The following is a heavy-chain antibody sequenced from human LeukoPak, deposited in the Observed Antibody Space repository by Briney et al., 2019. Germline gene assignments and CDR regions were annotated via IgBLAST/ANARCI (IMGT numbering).Heavy chain of an antibody. Sequence: SETLSLTCSVSGGSVSNYYWSWIRQPPGKGLEWIGYVYYTGSTNYNPSLKSRVTMFEDKSKNQFSLRLYSVTVADTAVYYCARHFAYSSSSYFDHWGQGPLVTVSS. CDR1: GGSVSNYY. J-gene: IGHJ4*02. D-gene: IGHD6-6*01. CDR3: ARHFAYSSSSYFDH. V-gene: IGHV4-59*08. CDR2: VYYTGST.